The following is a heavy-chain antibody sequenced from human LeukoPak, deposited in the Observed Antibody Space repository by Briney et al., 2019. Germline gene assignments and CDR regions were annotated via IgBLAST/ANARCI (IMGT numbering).Heavy chain of an antibody. J-gene: IGHJ4*02. V-gene: IGHV3-23*01. Sequence: GGSLRLSCAASGFTFSSYAMSWVRQAPGRGLEWVSAITASGSNTYYADSVKGRFTISRDNSKSTLYLQMNSLRVEDTAVYYCPSGSADYWGQGTLVTVSS. CDR1: GFTFSSYA. D-gene: IGHD1-26*01. CDR2: ITASGSNT. CDR3: PSGSADY.